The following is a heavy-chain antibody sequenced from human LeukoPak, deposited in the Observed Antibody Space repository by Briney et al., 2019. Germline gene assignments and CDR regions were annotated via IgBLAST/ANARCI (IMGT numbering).Heavy chain of an antibody. J-gene: IGHJ4*02. D-gene: IGHD5-24*01. Sequence: GGSLRLSCAASEFSVGSNYMTWVRQAPGKGLEWVSLIYSGGSTYYADSVKGRFTISRDNSKNTLYLQMNSLRAEDTAVYYCAKDLKRDGYNADYWGQGTLVTVSS. CDR1: EFSVGSNY. CDR2: IYSGGST. V-gene: IGHV3-66*01. CDR3: AKDLKRDGYNADY.